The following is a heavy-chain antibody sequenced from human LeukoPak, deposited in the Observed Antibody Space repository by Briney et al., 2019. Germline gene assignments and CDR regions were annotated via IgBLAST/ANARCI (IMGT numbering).Heavy chain of an antibody. CDR2: INGDGRRT. CDR3: ARAAPKWNKGQKIDDGFDI. J-gene: IGHJ3*02. Sequence: GGSLRLSCAVYGYTFSTEWMHSVRRARGKGLVWVSRINGDGRRTNYADSVKGRCTISRDNAKNTLYLQMDSLRAEDTAVYYCARAAPKWNKGQKIDDGFDIWGEGTMVTVSS. D-gene: IGHD1/OR15-1a*01. V-gene: IGHV3-74*01. CDR1: GYTFSTEW.